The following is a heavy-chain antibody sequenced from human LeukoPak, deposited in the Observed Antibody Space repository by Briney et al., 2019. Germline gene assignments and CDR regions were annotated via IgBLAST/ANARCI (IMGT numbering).Heavy chain of an antibody. D-gene: IGHD6-13*01. CDR3: ARRQAAAGTSV. J-gene: IGHJ4*02. Sequence: SETLSLTFAVYGGSFSGYYWSWIRQPPGKGLEWIGEINHSGSTNYNPSLKSRVTISVDTSKDQFSLKLSSVTAADTAVYYCARRQAAAGTSVWGQGTLVTVSS. V-gene: IGHV4-34*01. CDR2: INHSGST. CDR1: GGSFSGYY.